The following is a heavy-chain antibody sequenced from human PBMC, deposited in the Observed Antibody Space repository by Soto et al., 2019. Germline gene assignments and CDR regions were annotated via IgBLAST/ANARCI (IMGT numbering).Heavy chain of an antibody. CDR2: ISGSGVTT. CDR1: GFTFTTYV. D-gene: IGHD3-3*01. J-gene: IGHJ4*02. CDR3: VRNSGYDFWSGYLY. V-gene: IGHV3-23*01. Sequence: GGSLRLSCAASGFTFTTYVMSWVRQAPGKGLEWVSSISGSGVTTKYADSVKGRFTISRDNSKNTLYLQMNTLRAEDTAVYYCVRNSGYDFWSGYLYWGQGTLVTVSS.